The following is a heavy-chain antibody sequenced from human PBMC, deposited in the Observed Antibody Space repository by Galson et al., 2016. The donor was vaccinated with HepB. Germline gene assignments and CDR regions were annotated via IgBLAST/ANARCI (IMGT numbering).Heavy chain of an antibody. J-gene: IGHJ4*02. Sequence: SVKVSCKASGYTFTGYFIYWVRQAPGHELEWMGWINPNSGATKYAQKFQGGVTMSRDTSVSTAYMELSGLKIDDTAVDYCARAGVAAAVALDYWGQGTGVIVSS. D-gene: IGHD6-25*01. CDR3: ARAGVAAAVALDY. V-gene: IGHV1-2*02. CDR1: GYTFTGYF. CDR2: INPNSGAT.